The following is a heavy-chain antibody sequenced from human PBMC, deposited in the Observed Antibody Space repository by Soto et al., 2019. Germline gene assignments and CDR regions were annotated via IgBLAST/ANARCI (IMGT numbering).Heavy chain of an antibody. V-gene: IGHV4-4*02. Sequence: QVQLQESGPRLVKPSETLSLTCAVSSGSIDNVYWWSLGRQSPGRGLGLMGETSHDEVTNYNPSLEGRVTISIDKFKNQFYLDLISVTAADTAMYYCDRNGDCTRPCCIVGCFDPWGQGTLVTVSS. J-gene: IGHJ5*02. CDR3: DRNGDCTRPCCIVGCFDP. CDR1: SGSIDNVYW. D-gene: IGHD2-8*01. CDR2: TSHDEVT.